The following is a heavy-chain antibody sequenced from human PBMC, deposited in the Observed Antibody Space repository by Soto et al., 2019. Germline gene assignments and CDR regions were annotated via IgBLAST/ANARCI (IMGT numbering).Heavy chain of an antibody. CDR1: GGSFSGYY. J-gene: IGHJ4*02. D-gene: IGHD3-16*01. Sequence: SETLSLTCAVYGGSFSGYYWSWIRQPPGKGLEWLGYIYYRGSTHYSPSLRSRVTMSVDTSKNQVSLKLTSVTAADTAGYFCARGDAGVYHFDVWCPGILVTVSS. CDR3: ARGDAGVYHFDV. CDR2: IYYRGST. V-gene: IGHV4-34*01.